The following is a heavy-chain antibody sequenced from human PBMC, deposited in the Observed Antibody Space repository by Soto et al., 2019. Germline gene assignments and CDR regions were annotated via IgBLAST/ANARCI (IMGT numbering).Heavy chain of an antibody. J-gene: IGHJ4*02. CDR1: GFTVNSDY. D-gene: IGHD3-16*01. V-gene: IGHV3-53*01. CDR3: ARDGRGLGKLSLFEY. CDR2: IYNGEST. Sequence: GGSLRLSCAASGFTVNSDYMNWIRQTPGKGLEWVAFIYNGESTHYADSVKGRFTISSDRSKNTLYLQMNSLRIEDTAVYYCARDGRGLGKLSLFEYWGQGTLVTVSS.